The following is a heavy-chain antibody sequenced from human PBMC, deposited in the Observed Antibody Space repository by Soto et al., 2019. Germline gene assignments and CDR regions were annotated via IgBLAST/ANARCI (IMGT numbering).Heavy chain of an antibody. CDR3: ARENDSGDQTYCGMDV. J-gene: IGHJ6*02. CDR1: GFTFSSYA. Sequence: QVQLVESGGGVVQPGRSLRLSCAASGFTFSSYAMHWVRQAPGKGLEWVAVISYDGSNKYYADSVKGRFTISRDNSKNTLYLQMNSLRAEDTDVYYCARENDSGDQTYCGMDVWGQGTTVTVSS. V-gene: IGHV3-30-3*01. CDR2: ISYDGSNK. D-gene: IGHD4-17*01.